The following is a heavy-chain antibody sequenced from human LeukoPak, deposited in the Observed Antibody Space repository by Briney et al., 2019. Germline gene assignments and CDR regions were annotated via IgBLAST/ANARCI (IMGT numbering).Heavy chain of an antibody. CDR1: EFIFSDYW. J-gene: IGHJ5*01. Sequence: GGSLRLSCVASEFIFSDYWMCWVRQAPGKGLEWVANIKQGGREEKYVGSVKGRFAISGDDAKSTLYLQMDSLSGDDTAVYYCARDNGGWFDSWGRGTLVTVSS. D-gene: IGHD3-10*01. CDR3: ARDNGGWFDS. CDR2: IKQGGREE. V-gene: IGHV3-7*03.